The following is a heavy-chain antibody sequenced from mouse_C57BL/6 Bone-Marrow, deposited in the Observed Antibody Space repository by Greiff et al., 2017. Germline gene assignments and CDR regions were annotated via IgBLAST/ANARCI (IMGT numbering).Heavy chain of an antibody. CDR3: TRGGTTVVATRYFDV. J-gene: IGHJ1*03. V-gene: IGHV1-15*01. CDR2: IDPETGGT. Sequence: VQLQQSGAELVRPGASVTLSCKASGYTFTDYEMHWVKQTPVHGLEWIGAIDPETGGTAYNQKFKGKAILTADKSSSTAYMELRSLTSEDSAVYYGTRGGTTVVATRYFDVWGTGTTVTVSS. CDR1: GYTFTDYE. D-gene: IGHD1-1*01.